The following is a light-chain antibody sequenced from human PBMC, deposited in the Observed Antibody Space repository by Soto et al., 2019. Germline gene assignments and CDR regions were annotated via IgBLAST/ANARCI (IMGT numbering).Light chain of an antibody. CDR1: QSVSTY. J-gene: IGKJ2*01. CDR3: QQRSDWPPVYT. V-gene: IGKV3-11*01. CDR2: GAS. Sequence: EIVLTQSPATLSLSPGDRATLSCMASQSVSTYLAWYQQKPGQAPRLLIYGASNRATGIPARFSGSGSGTDFTLTISSLEPEDFAVYYCQQRSDWPPVYTFGQGTKLEI.